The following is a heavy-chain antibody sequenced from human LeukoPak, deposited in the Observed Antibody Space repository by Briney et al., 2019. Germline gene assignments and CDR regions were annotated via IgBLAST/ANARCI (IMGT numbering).Heavy chain of an antibody. Sequence: PGACLRPAFGASSLTFSTYSTSRGPQAPGKGLGRVSTITAGGGNKDYGDSVMGRFTISRDNSKNTVYLQMNGLGAEDTAVYYCAKDSPGFGIVFDSWGQGTLVTVSS. CDR3: AKDSPGFGIVFDS. V-gene: IGHV3-23*01. D-gene: IGHD3-3*01. J-gene: IGHJ4*02. CDR1: SLTFSTYS. CDR2: ITAGGGNK.